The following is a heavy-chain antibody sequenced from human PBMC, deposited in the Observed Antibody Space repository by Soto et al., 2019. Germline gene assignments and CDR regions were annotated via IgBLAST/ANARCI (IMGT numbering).Heavy chain of an antibody. CDR2: ISGSGGST. D-gene: IGHD5-12*01. CDR1: GFTFSSYA. V-gene: IGHV3-23*01. J-gene: IGHJ4*02. Sequence: EVQLLESGGVLVQPGGSLRLSCAASGFTFSSYAMSWVRQAPGKGLEWVSAISGSGGSTYYADSVKGRFTISRDNSKNTLYLQMNSLRAEDTAVYYCAKDQGSGYDYWGVYGYWGQGTLVTVSS. CDR3: AKDQGSGYDYWGVYGY.